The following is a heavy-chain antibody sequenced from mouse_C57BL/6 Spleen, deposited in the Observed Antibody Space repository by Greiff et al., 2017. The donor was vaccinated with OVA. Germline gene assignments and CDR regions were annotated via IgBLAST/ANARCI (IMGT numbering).Heavy chain of an antibody. V-gene: IGHV5-4*01. J-gene: IGHJ4*01. Sequence: EVHLVESGGGLVKPGGSLKLSCAASGFTFSSYAMSWVRQTPEKRLEWVATISDGGSYTYYPDNVKGRFTISRDNAKNNLYLQMSHLKSEDTAMYYCARDRDYSNYPYAMDYWGQGTSVTVSS. CDR1: GFTFSSYA. D-gene: IGHD2-5*01. CDR3: ARDRDYSNYPYAMDY. CDR2: ISDGGSYT.